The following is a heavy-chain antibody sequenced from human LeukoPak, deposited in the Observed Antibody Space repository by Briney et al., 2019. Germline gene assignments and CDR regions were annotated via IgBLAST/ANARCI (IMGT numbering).Heavy chain of an antibody. D-gene: IGHD6-19*01. CDR3: AKGMYSSDWYLFDC. CDR1: GFTFSSHA. V-gene: IGHV3-23*01. CDR2: VSGSGGTI. J-gene: IGHJ4*02. Sequence: GGSLRLSCVASGFTFSSHAMSWVRQAPGKGPEWVSVVSGSGGTIYYADSVKGRSTISRDNSKNTLYLQMNSLRAEDTAVYYCAKGMYSSDWYLFDCWGQGTLITVSS.